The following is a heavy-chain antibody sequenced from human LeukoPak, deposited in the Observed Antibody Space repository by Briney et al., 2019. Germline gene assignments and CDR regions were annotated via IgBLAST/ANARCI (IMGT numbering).Heavy chain of an antibody. D-gene: IGHD3-10*01. CDR1: GYSFADYW. V-gene: IGHV5-51*01. CDR3: ARSDQLRWFGDARRPIYYGIDV. Sequence: GESLKISCKASGYSFADYWIGWVRQIPGKGLEWMRIMYPGDSDTRYSPSFHGQVTISADKSIRTAYLQCSSLKASDTAMYYCARSDQLRWFGDARRPIYYGIDVWGQGTTVTVSS. CDR2: MYPGDSDT. J-gene: IGHJ6*02.